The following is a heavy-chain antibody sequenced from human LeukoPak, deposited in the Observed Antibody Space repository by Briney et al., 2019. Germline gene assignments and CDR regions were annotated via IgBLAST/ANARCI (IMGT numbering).Heavy chain of an antibody. CDR3: AREWMGAAAMVRGEWWFDP. D-gene: IGHD3-10*01. CDR2: ISGSGGST. V-gene: IGHV3-23*01. CDR1: GFTFSSCA. Sequence: PGGSLRLSCAASGFTFSSCAMSWVRQAPGKGLEWVSAISGSGGSTYYADSVKGRFTISRDNSKNTLYLQMNSLRSDDTAVYYCAREWMGAAAMVRGEWWFDPWGQGTLVTVSS. J-gene: IGHJ5*02.